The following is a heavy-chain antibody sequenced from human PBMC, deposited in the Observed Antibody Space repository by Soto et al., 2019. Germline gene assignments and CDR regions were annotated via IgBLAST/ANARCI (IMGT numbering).Heavy chain of an antibody. D-gene: IGHD2-2*01. Sequence: EVQLVESGGGLVKPGGSLRLSCAASGFTFSGYTMNWVRQAPGKGLEWVSSISTSSSYIYYADSVKGRFTISGDNAKNSLYLQMNSLRAEDTAVYYCARGGIVVIPGAPFYFDFWGQGTLVTVS. CDR2: ISTSSSYI. J-gene: IGHJ4*02. CDR1: GFTFSGYT. V-gene: IGHV3-21*01. CDR3: ARGGIVVIPGAPFYFDF.